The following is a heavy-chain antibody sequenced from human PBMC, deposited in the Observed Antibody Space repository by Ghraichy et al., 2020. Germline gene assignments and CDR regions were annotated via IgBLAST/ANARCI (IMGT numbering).Heavy chain of an antibody. Sequence: GQSLNISCAASGFTFSSYSMNWVHQAPGKGLEWVSSISSSSSYIYYADSVKGRFTISRDNAKNSLYLQMNSLRAEDTAVYYCARGVNWAFDIWGQGTMVTVSS. D-gene: IGHD1-1*01. V-gene: IGHV3-21*01. CDR3: ARGVNWAFDI. J-gene: IGHJ3*02. CDR1: GFTFSSYS. CDR2: ISSSSSYI.